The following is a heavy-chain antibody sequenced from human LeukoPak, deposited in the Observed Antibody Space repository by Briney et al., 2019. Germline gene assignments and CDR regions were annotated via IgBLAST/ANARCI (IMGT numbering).Heavy chain of an antibody. J-gene: IGHJ4*02. Sequence: GASVEVSCKASGYTFTGYYMHWVRQAPGQGLEWMGWINPNSGGTNYAQKFQGRVTMTRDTSISTAYMELSRLRSDDTAVYYCARSKITMIVVVIFDYWGQGTLVTVSS. V-gene: IGHV1-2*02. CDR3: ARSKITMIVVVIFDY. CDR2: INPNSGGT. D-gene: IGHD3-22*01. CDR1: GYTFTGYY.